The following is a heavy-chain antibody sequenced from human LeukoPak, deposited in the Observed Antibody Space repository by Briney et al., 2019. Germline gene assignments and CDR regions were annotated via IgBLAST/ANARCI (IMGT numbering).Heavy chain of an antibody. CDR1: GGSISSYY. Sequence: KPSETLSLTCTASGGSISSYYWSWIRQPPGKGLEWIGYIYYSGSTNYNPSLKSRVTISVDTSKNQFSLKLSSVTAADTAVYYCARYDDSTGYDAFDIWGQGTMVSVSS. D-gene: IGHD3-22*01. J-gene: IGHJ3*02. CDR3: ARYDDSTGYDAFDI. CDR2: IYYSGST. V-gene: IGHV4-59*08.